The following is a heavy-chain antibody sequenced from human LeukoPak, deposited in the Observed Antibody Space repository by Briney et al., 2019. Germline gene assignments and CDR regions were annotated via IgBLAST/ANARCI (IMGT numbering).Heavy chain of an antibody. CDR1: GFSFSSYW. D-gene: IGHD6-13*01. V-gene: IGHV3-7*01. J-gene: IGHJ3*02. Sequence: PGGSLRLSCAASGFSFSSYWMSWVRQAPGKGLEWVANIKQDGSEKYYVDSVKGRFTISRDNAQNSLYLQMNSLRAEDTAVYYCARGGSSSWYFRDAFDIWGQGTMVTVSS. CDR3: ARGGSSSWYFRDAFDI. CDR2: IKQDGSEK.